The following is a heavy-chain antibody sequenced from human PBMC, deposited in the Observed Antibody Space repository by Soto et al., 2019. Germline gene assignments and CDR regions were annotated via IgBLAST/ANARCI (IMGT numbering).Heavy chain of an antibody. Sequence: ASVKVSCKTSNYPFTSNRLSWVRRAPGQGLEWMGWISPHNGNAKYAQKYQKRVTITADTAESTVYRELRSLRSDDSDVFYCPRDRSGWYDSWGQGTLVT. CDR3: PRDRSGWYDS. D-gene: IGHD6-19*01. J-gene: IGHJ4*02. CDR1: NYPFTSNR. CDR2: ISPHNGNA. V-gene: IGHV1-18*01.